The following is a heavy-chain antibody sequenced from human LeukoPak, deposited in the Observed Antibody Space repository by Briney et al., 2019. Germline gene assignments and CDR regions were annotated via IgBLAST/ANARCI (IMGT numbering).Heavy chain of an antibody. CDR2: INPETGGT. CDR3: ASGLNSRSSSC. CDR1: GYSFTDYY. J-gene: IGHJ4*02. V-gene: IGHV1-2*02. Sequence: GASVKVSCKASGYSFTDYYMHWVRQAPGQGLEWMGSINPETGGTNYARKFQGRATMTTDTTISTAYMQLSRLRSDDTAVYYCASGLNSRSSSCWGQGTRVTVSS. D-gene: IGHD6-13*01.